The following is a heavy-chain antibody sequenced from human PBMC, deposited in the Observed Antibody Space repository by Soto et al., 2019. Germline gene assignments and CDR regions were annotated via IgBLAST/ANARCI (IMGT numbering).Heavy chain of an antibody. CDR3: ASGGGVGVAGSAAFDM. CDR1: GYPVTAYY. Sequence: QLHLVQSGAVVKKPGASVTVSCSASGYPVTAYYMHWVRQAPGRGLEWMGGINPATGAAKYTQTFQGRVTGSRETSTGTVFMDLGGLTSEATAVFYCASGGGVGVAGSAAFDMWGQGTLVTVPS. J-gene: IGHJ3*02. CDR2: INPATGAA. D-gene: IGHD3-3*01. V-gene: IGHV1-2*01.